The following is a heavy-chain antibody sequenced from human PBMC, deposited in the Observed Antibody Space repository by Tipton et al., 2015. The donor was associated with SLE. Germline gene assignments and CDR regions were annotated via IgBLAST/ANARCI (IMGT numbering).Heavy chain of an antibody. Sequence: TLSLTCTVSGGSISRGSYNWSWIRQPAGKGLEWIGHMYSGGSTNYNPSLKSRVTISVDTSKNQFSLKLSSVTAADTAVYYCARGRWYFDLWGRGTLVTVSS. CDR1: GGSISRGSYN. CDR2: MYSGGST. V-gene: IGHV4-61*09. J-gene: IGHJ2*01. CDR3: ARGRWYFDL.